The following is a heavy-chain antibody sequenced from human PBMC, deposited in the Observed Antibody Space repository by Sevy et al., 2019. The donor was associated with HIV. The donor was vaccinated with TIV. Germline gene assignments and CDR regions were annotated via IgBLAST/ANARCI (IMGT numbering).Heavy chain of an antibody. D-gene: IGHD1-20*01. CDR3: ASLYNGFDY. CDR1: GFDFSRYL. V-gene: IGHV3-21*01. CDR2: ISSSSTYI. Sequence: GGSLRLSCAASGFDFSRYLMHWVRQAPGKGLEWVSSISSSSTYISYADSVKGRFTISRDNAENSLFLQMNSLRAEDTAVYYCASLYNGFDYWGQGTLVTVSS. J-gene: IGHJ4*02.